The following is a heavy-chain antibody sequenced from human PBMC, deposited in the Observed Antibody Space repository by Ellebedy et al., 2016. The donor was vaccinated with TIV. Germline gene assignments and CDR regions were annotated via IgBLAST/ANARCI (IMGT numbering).Heavy chain of an antibody. D-gene: IGHD5-12*01. CDR3: ATAPGYDEYYFDY. J-gene: IGHJ4*02. V-gene: IGHV4-59*08. CDR2: IYYSGST. CDR1: GGSISSYY. Sequence: MPGGSLRLSCTVPGGSISSYYWSWIRQPPGKGLEWIGYIYYSGSTNYNPSLKSRVTISVDTSKNQFSLMLSSVTAADTAVYYCATAPGYDEYYFDYWGQGTLVTVSS.